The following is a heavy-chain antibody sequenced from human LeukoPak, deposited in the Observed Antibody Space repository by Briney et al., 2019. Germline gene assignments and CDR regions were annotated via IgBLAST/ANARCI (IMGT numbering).Heavy chain of an antibody. V-gene: IGHV4-61*01. J-gene: IGHJ6*02. Sequence: SETLSLTCTVSGGSVSSGSYYWSWIRQPPGKGLEWIGYIYYSGSTNYNPSLKGRVTISVDTSKNQFSLKLSSVTAADTAAYYCAREDYYYGMDVWGQGTTVTVSS. CDR3: AREDYYYGMDV. CDR1: GGSVSSGSYY. CDR2: IYYSGST.